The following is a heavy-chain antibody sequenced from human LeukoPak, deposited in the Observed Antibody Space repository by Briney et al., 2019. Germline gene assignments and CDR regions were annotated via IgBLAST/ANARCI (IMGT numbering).Heavy chain of an antibody. V-gene: IGHV3-30*02. CDR2: IQYDGSKK. CDR1: GFTFSSNG. Sequence: GGSLRLSCVASGFTFSSNGMHWVRQAPGKGLEWVTFIQYDGSKKYYADSVKGRFTISRDNSKNTLYLQMNSLRAEDTAVYYCAKDLSGYYGSGFDPWGQGTLVTVSS. D-gene: IGHD3-10*01. CDR3: AKDLSGYYGSGFDP. J-gene: IGHJ5*02.